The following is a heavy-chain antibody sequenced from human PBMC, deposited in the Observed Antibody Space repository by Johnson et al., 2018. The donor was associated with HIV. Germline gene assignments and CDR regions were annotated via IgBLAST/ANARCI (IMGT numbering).Heavy chain of an antibody. J-gene: IGHJ3*02. CDR3: ASGVTARAPLLI. CDR2: LHSDGST. V-gene: IGHV3-53*01. Sequence: VQLVESGGGLIQPGGSLRLSCAASGFTVSNNYMSWVRQAPGKGLEWVSILHSDGSTFNTDSVKGRFTISRDNSKNTLYLQMNSLRAEDTAVYYCASGVTARAPLLIWGQGTMVTVSS. D-gene: IGHD6-6*01. CDR1: GFTVSNNY.